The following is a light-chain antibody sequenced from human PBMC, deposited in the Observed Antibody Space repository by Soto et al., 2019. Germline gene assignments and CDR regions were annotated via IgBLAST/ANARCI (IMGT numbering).Light chain of an antibody. J-gene: IGKJ2*01. V-gene: IGKV3-15*01. CDR3: QQTYSTLMYT. Sequence: EIVMTQSPATLSVSPGERATLSCRASQSVSSNLAWYQQKPGQTPKLLIYVASTRATGIPARFSGSGSGTEFTLTISSLQSEDFAVYYCQQTYSTLMYTFGQGTKLEIK. CDR2: VAS. CDR1: QSVSSN.